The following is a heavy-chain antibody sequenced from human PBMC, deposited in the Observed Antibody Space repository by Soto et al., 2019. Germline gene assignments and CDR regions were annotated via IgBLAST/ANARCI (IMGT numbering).Heavy chain of an antibody. D-gene: IGHD5-18*01. J-gene: IGHJ6*02. CDR2: IYYSGST. CDR1: GGSISSSSYY. Sequence: KSSETLSLTCTVSGGSISSSSYYWGWIRQPPGKGLEWIGSIYYSGSTYYNPSLKSRVTISVDTSKNQFSLKLSSVTAADTAVYYRARRVRGYSYGNPLGYYGTDVWGQGTTVTVSS. V-gene: IGHV4-39*01. CDR3: ARRVRGYSYGNPLGYYGTDV.